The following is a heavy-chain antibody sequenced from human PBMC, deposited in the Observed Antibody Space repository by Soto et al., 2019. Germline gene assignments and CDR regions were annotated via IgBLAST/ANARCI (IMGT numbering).Heavy chain of an antibody. D-gene: IGHD3-3*01. V-gene: IGHV4-31*03. J-gene: IGHJ6*02. CDR3: AGWVDFWSGYYPEIYYYYGMDV. Sequence: SETLSLTCTVSGGSISSGGYYWSWIRQHPGKGLEWIGYISYSGSTYYNPSLKSRVTISVDTSKNQFSLTLISVAAADTAVYYCAGWVDFWSGYYPEIYYYYGMDVWGQGTTVTVSS. CDR1: GGSISSGGYY. CDR2: ISYSGST.